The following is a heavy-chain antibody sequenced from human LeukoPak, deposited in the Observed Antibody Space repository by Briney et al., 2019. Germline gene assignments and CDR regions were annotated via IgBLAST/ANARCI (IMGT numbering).Heavy chain of an antibody. CDR3: AKEPDMVRGLVDY. Sequence: GGSLRLSCAASGFTVSNNYMSWVRQAPGKGLEWVSLIYSGGSTSYADSVKGRFTISRDNSKNTLYLQMNSLRAEDTAVYYCAKEPDMVRGLVDYWGQGTLVTVSS. V-gene: IGHV3-66*01. D-gene: IGHD3-10*01. J-gene: IGHJ4*02. CDR2: IYSGGST. CDR1: GFTVSNNY.